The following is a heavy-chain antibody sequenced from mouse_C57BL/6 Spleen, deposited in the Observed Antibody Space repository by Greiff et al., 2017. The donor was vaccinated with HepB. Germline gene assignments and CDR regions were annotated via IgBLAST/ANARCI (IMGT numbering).Heavy chain of an antibody. D-gene: IGHD1-1*01. CDR2: ISYSGST. CDR3: ARLGSHWYFDV. CDR1: GYSITSGYD. V-gene: IGHV3-1*01. Sequence: EVQLQESGPGMVKPSQSLSLTCTVTGYSITSGYDWHWIRHFPGNKLEWMGYISYSGSTNYNPSLKSRISITHDTSKNHFFLKLNSVTTEDTATYYCARLGSHWYFDVWGTGTTVTVSS. J-gene: IGHJ1*03.